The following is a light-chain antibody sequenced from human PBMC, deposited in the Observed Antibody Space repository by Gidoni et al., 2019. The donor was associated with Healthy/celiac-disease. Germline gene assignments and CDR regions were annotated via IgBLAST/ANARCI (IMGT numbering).Light chain of an antibody. CDR2: GNS. J-gene: IGLJ3*02. CDR1: SSNIGAGYD. V-gene: IGLV1-40*01. Sequence: QSVLTQPPSVSGAPGQRVTISCTGSSSNIGAGYDVHWYQQLPGTAPKLLIYGNSNRPSGVPDRFSGSKYGTSASLAITGLQAEDEADYYCQSYDSSLSGPPWVFGGGTKLTVL. CDR3: QSYDSSLSGPPWV.